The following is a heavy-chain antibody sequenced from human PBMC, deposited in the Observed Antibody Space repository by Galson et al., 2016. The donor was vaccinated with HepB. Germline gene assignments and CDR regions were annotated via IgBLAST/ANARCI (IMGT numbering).Heavy chain of an antibody. CDR3: ARWGPMSYYMDV. CDR2: ISAYNGKV. Sequence: SVKVSCKASGYTFTHYGFSWVRQAPGQGLEYMGWISAYNGKVNYAQNLQGRLTMTTDSSTSTAFMELTNLRSDDTAVYYCARWGPMSYYMDVWGKGTTVTVSS. V-gene: IGHV1-18*04. J-gene: IGHJ6*03. CDR1: GYTFTHYG. D-gene: IGHD3-22*01.